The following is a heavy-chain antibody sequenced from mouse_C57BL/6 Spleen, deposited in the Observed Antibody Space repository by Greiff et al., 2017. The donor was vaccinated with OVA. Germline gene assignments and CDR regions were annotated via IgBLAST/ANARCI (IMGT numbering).Heavy chain of an antibody. CDR1: GYTFTSYW. V-gene: IGHV1-61*01. CDR3: ARGGTWYGFDY. D-gene: IGHD2-14*01. CDR2: IYPSDSET. J-gene: IGHJ2*01. Sequence: VQLQQPGAELVRPGSSVKLSCKASGYTFTSYWMDWVKQRPGQGLEWIGNIYPSDSETHYNQKFKDKATLTVDKSSSTAYMQLSSLTSEDSAVYYCARGGTWYGFDYWGQGTTLTVSS.